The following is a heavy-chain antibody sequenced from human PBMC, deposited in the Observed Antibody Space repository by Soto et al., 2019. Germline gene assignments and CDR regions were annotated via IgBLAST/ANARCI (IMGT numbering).Heavy chain of an antibody. CDR3: AKGWDEKYFDS. CDR1: GASLLSSY. V-gene: IGHV4-4*07. D-gene: IGHD1-26*01. J-gene: IGHJ4*02. CDR2: IFSSGRT. Sequence: VQLQESGPGLVKPSETLSLSCTVSGASLLSSYWSWVRQPAGKGLEWIGHIFSSGRTSYNPSLENRLTLSIDTTKNMFSLSLSSVTAAETAVYYCAKGWDEKYFDSWGQGSLVTVSS.